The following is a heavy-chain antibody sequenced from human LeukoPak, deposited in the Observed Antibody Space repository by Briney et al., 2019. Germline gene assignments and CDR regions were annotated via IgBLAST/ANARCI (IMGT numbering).Heavy chain of an antibody. D-gene: IGHD1-14*01. Sequence: SETLSLTCAVYGDSFSGYYWTWIRQPPGKGLEWIGEINHSGGTNYNPSLKSRVTISVDTSKNQFSLNLTSVTAADTAAYYRATNVPGTTYFDPWGQGTLVTVSS. CDR2: INHSGGT. CDR1: GDSFSGYY. CDR3: ATNVPGTTYFDP. J-gene: IGHJ4*02. V-gene: IGHV4-34*01.